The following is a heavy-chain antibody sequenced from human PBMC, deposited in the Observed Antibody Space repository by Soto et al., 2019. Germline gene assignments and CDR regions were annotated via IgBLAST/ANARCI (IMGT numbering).Heavy chain of an antibody. J-gene: IGHJ5*02. D-gene: IGHD3-22*01. Sequence: SETLSLTCGVSGDSISNSRFYWAWIRQPPGEGLEWIGSIYPTGNAYYNPSLKSRVTISVDTSKNPFSLKVTSVTAADTALFFCARDYFDSSDYTTNWFDPWGQGTLVTVS. CDR1: GDSISNSRFY. CDR2: IYPTGNA. CDR3: ARDYFDSSDYTTNWFDP. V-gene: IGHV4-39*01.